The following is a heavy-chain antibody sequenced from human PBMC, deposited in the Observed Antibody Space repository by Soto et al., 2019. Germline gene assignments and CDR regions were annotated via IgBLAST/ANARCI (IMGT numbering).Heavy chain of an antibody. J-gene: IGHJ2*01. D-gene: IGHD3-10*01. Sequence: GGSLRLSCAASGFTFSNAWMSWVRQAPGKGLEWVGRIKSKTDGGTTDYAAPVKGRFTISRDDSKNTLYLQMNSLKTEDTAVYYGTTAIGLPNSMVRYSYFDLWGRGTLVTVSS. V-gene: IGHV3-15*01. CDR3: TTAIGLPNSMVRYSYFDL. CDR1: GFTFSNAW. CDR2: IKSKTDGGTT.